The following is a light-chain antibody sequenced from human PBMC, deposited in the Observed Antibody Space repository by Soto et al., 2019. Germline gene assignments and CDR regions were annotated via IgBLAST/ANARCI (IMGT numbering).Light chain of an antibody. CDR1: QGISSF. CDR2: AAS. CDR3: QQSYSTPPERT. J-gene: IGKJ1*01. Sequence: DIQMTQSPSSLSASVGDRVTITCRASQGISSFLNWYQQKPGKAPKLLIYAASSLQSGVPSRFSGSGSGTDFTLTISSLQPEDFATYYCQQSYSTPPERTFGQGTKVEIK. V-gene: IGKV1-39*01.